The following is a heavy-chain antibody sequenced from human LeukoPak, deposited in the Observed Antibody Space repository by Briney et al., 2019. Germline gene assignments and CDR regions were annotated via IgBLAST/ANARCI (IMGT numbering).Heavy chain of an antibody. J-gene: IGHJ4*02. CDR2: IHSGGDT. CDR3: SRRAGEYSHPYDY. Sequence: GGSLRLSCTVSGFTVSTNPWSWVRQAPGKGLEWVSFIHSGGDTHYSDSVKGRFTISRDNSKNTLYLRMNSLRAEDTAIYYCSRRAGEYSHPYDYWGQGTLVTVSS. D-gene: IGHD2-15*01. CDR1: GFTVSTNP. V-gene: IGHV3-53*01.